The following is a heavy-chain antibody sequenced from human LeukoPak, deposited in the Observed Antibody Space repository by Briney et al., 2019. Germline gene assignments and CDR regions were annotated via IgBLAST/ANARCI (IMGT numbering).Heavy chain of an antibody. Sequence: QPGGSLRLSCAASGFTFSSYWMHWVRQAPGKGLVWVSRINSDGSSTSYADSVKGRFTISRDSAKNTLYLQMNSLRAEDTAVYYCAVFGVVNPLCFDYWGQGTLVTVSS. V-gene: IGHV3-74*01. CDR1: GFTFSSYW. CDR3: AVFGVVNPLCFDY. J-gene: IGHJ4*02. D-gene: IGHD3-3*01. CDR2: INSDGSST.